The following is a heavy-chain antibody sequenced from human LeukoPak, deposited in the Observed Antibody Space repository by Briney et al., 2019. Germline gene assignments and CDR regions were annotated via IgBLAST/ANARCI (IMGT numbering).Heavy chain of an antibody. CDR3: ARGYDSTPRSLYYFDY. D-gene: IGHD3-22*01. CDR2: IYHSGRT. V-gene: IGHV4-34*01. CDR1: GGSFRGYY. Sequence: SETLSLTCAVYGGSFRGYYWGWIRQPPGKGLEWIGSIYHSGRTFYNPSLKSRVTISVDTSKNQFSLKLSSVTAADTAMYYCARGYDSTPRSLYYFDYWGQGTLVTVSS. J-gene: IGHJ4*02.